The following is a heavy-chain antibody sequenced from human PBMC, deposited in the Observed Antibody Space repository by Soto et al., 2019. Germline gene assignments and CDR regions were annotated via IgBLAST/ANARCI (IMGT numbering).Heavy chain of an antibody. Sequence: SETLSLTCDVYCGSFSGYYWSWNRQPPGKGLEGIREIIHSGSTNYNPSLKSRVTISVDTSKNQFSLKLSSVTAADTAVYYCARGFRSPADCWSGYYTGGHYGMDVWVQGTTVT. J-gene: IGHJ6*02. CDR2: IIHSGST. CDR1: CGSFSGYY. V-gene: IGHV4-34*01. CDR3: ARGFRSPADCWSGYYTGGHYGMDV. D-gene: IGHD3-3*01.